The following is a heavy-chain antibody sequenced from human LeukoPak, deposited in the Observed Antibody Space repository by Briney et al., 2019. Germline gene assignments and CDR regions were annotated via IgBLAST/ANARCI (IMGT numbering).Heavy chain of an antibody. CDR2: INTNTGNP. Sequence: ASVKVSCKASGYTFTSYDINWVRQAPGQGLEWMGWINTNTGNPTYAQGFFTGRYVFSLDTSASTAHLQINGLKADDTAVYYCGRDPRLGIRGYTYGYIDHWGQGTLLTVAS. CDR3: GRDPRLGIRGYTYGYIDH. J-gene: IGHJ4*02. CDR1: GYTFTSYD. D-gene: IGHD5-18*01. V-gene: IGHV7-4-1*02.